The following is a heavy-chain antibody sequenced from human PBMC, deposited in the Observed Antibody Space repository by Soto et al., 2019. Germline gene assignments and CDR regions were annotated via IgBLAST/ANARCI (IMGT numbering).Heavy chain of an antibody. V-gene: IGHV1-69*13. CDR2: IIPIFGTA. J-gene: IGHJ6*02. CDR1: GGTFSSYA. D-gene: IGHD6-6*01. CDR3: ARRSIIAARGGYYYGMAV. Sequence: TSVKVSCKASGGTFSSYAISWVRQAPGQGLEWMGGIIPIFGTANYAQKFQGRVTITADESTSTAYMELSSLRSEDTAVYYCARRSIIAARGGYYYGMAVWGQGTTVTVSS.